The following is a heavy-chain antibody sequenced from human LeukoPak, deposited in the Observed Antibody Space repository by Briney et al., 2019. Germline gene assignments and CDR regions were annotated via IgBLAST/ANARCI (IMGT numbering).Heavy chain of an antibody. CDR1: GFTLSDHY. V-gene: IGHV3-72*01. D-gene: IGHD3-22*01. CDR3: VSKITTSYY. J-gene: IGHJ4*02. Sequence: GESLRLSCAASGFTLSDHYMAWVRQAPGKGLEWVGRIRNKVNSYSTAYAASVKGRFTISRDDSKNSLYLQMSSLKTEDTAVYYCVSKITTSYYCGQGTPVIVSP. CDR2: IRNKVNSYST.